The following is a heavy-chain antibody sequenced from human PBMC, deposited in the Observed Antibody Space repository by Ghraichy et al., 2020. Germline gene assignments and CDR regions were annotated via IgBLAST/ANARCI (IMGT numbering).Heavy chain of an antibody. CDR3: ARVLAAAGSGAFDI. D-gene: IGHD6-13*01. CDR1: GFTFSSYW. CDR2: IKQDGSEK. V-gene: IGHV3-7*04. Sequence: LSLTCAASGFTFSSYWMSWVRQAPGKGLEWVANIKQDGSEKYYVDSVKGRFTISRDNAKNSLYLQMNSLRAEDTAVYYCARVLAAAGSGAFDIWGQGTMVTVSS. J-gene: IGHJ3*02.